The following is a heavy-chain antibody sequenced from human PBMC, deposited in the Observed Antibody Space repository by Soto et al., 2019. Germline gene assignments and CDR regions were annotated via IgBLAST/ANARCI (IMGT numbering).Heavy chain of an antibody. J-gene: IGHJ6*02. CDR3: ARVAFSYFGMDV. CDR1: GGAISSYY. V-gene: IGHV4-4*07. D-gene: IGHD3-3*02. Sequence: LSLTCSVPGGAISSYYWSWVRQPAGKGLEWIGRVFSSGSTNYNASLKSRVTMSIDTSKNEVSLTLRSVTAADTAVYYCARVAFSYFGMDVWGPGTTVTVSS. CDR2: VFSSGST.